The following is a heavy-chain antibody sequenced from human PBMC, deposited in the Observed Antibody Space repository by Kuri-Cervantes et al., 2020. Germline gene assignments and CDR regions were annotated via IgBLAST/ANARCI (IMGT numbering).Heavy chain of an antibody. V-gene: IGHV3-30*18. CDR3: AKDLLPYDSSGYDY. CDR2: ISYDGSNK. D-gene: IGHD3-22*01. Sequence: GESLKISCAASGFTFSSYGMHWVRQAPGKGLEWVAVISYDGSNKYYADSVKGQFTISRDNSKNTLYLQMNSLRAEDTAVYYCAKDLLPYDSSGYDYWGQGTLVTVSS. J-gene: IGHJ4*02. CDR1: GFTFSSYG.